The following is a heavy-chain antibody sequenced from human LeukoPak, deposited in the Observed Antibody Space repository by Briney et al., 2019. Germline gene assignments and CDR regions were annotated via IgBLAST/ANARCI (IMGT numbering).Heavy chain of an antibody. V-gene: IGHV3-23*01. D-gene: IGHD3-9*01. CDR2: ISGSGGST. J-gene: IGHJ4*02. Sequence: GGSLRLSCAASGFTFSSYAMSWVRRAPGKGLEWVSAISGSGGSTYYADSVKGRFTISRDNSKNTLYLQMNSLRAEDTAVYYCAKRRGGYDILTGYKEYYFDYWGQGTLVTVSS. CDR1: GFTFSSYA. CDR3: AKRRGGYDILTGYKEYYFDY.